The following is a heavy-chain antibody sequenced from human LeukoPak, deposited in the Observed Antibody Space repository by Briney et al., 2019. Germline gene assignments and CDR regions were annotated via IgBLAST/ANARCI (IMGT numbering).Heavy chain of an antibody. CDR1: GYTLTDYY. V-gene: IGHV1-2*02. D-gene: IGHD6-13*01. J-gene: IGHJ4*02. Sequence: ASVKVSCKPSGYTLTDYYLHWVRQAPGQRLEWMGWINPKDGGTNYAQKFRGRVTMTTDTSITTAYMDLNSLRSDDTAVYYCARECPYSSSWFDNWGQGTLVTVSS. CDR2: INPKDGGT. CDR3: ARECPYSSSWFDN.